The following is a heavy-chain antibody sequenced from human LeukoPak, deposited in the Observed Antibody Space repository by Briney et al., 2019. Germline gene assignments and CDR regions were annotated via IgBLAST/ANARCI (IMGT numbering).Heavy chain of an antibody. J-gene: IGHJ6*02. D-gene: IGHD6-19*01. CDR1: GFTFSSYA. CDR3: ASLSVLYSSGWLPWYYGMDV. CDR2: IYSGGST. Sequence: GGSLRLSCAASGFTFSSYALSWVRQAPGKGLEWVSVIYSGGSTYYADSVKGRFTISRHNSKNTLYLQMNSLRAEDTAVYYCASLSVLYSSGWLPWYYGMDVWGQGTTVTVSS. V-gene: IGHV3-53*04.